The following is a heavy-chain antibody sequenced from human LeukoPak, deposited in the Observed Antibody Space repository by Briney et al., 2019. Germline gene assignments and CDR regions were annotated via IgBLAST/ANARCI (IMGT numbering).Heavy chain of an antibody. Sequence: ASAKVSCKASGYTFTNYYTHWVRQAPGQGPEWMGIINPSGGSTTYAQKFQGRVTMTRDTSTSTVYMALSSLRSEDTAVYYCASPPSISSSYYYYDMDVWGQGTTVTVSS. CDR3: ASPPSISSSYYYYDMDV. CDR2: INPSGGST. V-gene: IGHV1-46*01. D-gene: IGHD6-6*01. J-gene: IGHJ6*02. CDR1: GYTFTNYY.